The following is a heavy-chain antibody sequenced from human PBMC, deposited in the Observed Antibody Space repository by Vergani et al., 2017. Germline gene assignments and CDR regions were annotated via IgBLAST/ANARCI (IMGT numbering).Heavy chain of an antibody. CDR1: GGSISSYY. CDR3: ARGELWSHFDY. D-gene: IGHD3-3*01. CDR2: IYYSGST. Sequence: QVQLQESGPGLVKPSETLSLTCTVSGGSISSYYWRWIRQPPGKGLEWIGYIYYSGSTNYNPSLKSRVTISVDTSKNQFSLKLSSVTAADTAVYYWARGELWSHFDYWGQGTLVTVSS. J-gene: IGHJ4*02. V-gene: IGHV4-59*01.